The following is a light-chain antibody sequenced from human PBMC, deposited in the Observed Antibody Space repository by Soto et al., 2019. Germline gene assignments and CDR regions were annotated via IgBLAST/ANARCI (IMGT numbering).Light chain of an antibody. J-gene: IGKJ1*01. Sequence: EIVLTQSPATLSLSPGDRATLSCRASQSVSSYLAWYQPKPGQAPRLLIYDASNRATGIPARFSGSWSGTDFTPTISSLEPEDFAVYYCQQRSNWRTFGQGTKVEIK. CDR2: DAS. CDR3: QQRSNWRT. V-gene: IGKV3-11*01. CDR1: QSVSSY.